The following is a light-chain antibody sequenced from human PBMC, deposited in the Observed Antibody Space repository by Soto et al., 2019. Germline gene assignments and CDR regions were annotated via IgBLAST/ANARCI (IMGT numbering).Light chain of an antibody. V-gene: IGKV3-15*01. Sequence: EVEMTQSPATLSVSPGERATLSCRASETVATNLAWYQQKPGQAPRLLISGASTRADGISDRFRGSGSGTEFTLTISSLRSEDSAIYYCQQYFEWPPMTFGQGTKVEI. J-gene: IGKJ1*01. CDR2: GAS. CDR1: ETVATN. CDR3: QQYFEWPPMT.